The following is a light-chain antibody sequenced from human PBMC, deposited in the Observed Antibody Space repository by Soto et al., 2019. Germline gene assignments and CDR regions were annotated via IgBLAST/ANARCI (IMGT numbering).Light chain of an antibody. Sequence: EIVMTQSPATLSVSPAERATLSCRASQSVSSNLAWYQQKPGQAPRLLIYGASTRATGIPARFSGSRSGTEFTLTISSLQSEDFAVYYCQQYNNWPYTFGQGTKLEIK. CDR2: GAS. CDR1: QSVSSN. J-gene: IGKJ2*01. V-gene: IGKV3-15*01. CDR3: QQYNNWPYT.